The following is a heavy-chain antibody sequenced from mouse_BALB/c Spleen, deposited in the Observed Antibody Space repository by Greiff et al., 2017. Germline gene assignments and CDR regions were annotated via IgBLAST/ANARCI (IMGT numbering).Heavy chain of an antibody. CDR3: ASSYYRDWYFDV. CDR1: GFNIKDTY. V-gene: IGHV14-3*02. D-gene: IGHD2-14*01. J-gene: IGHJ1*01. CDR2: IDPANGNT. Sequence: EVKLMESGAELVKPGASVKLSCTASGFNIKDTYMHWVKQRPEQGLEWIGRIDPANGNTKYDPKFQGKATITADTSSNTAYLQLSSLTSEDTAVYYCASSYYRDWYFDVWGAGTTVTVSS.